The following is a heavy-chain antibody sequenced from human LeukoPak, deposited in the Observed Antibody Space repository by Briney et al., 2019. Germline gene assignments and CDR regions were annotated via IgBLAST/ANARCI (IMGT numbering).Heavy chain of an antibody. D-gene: IGHD1-26*01. Sequence: SETLSLTCTVSGVSITNYYWAWIRQPAGKGLEWIGRMYISGSTNYNPSLKSRVTISIDKANNQFSLKLRSVTAADTAVYYCARDYLVGAPLDFWGQGTQVTVSS. J-gene: IGHJ4*02. CDR1: GVSITNYY. CDR3: ARDYLVGAPLDF. V-gene: IGHV4-4*07. CDR2: MYISGST.